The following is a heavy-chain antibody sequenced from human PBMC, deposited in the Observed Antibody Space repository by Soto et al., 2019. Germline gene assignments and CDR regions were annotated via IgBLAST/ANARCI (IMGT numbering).Heavy chain of an antibody. CDR2: INTDGSST. V-gene: IGHV3-74*01. CDR3: AKRGVDTFGLSY. D-gene: IGHD3-10*01. CDR1: GFTFSSFW. Sequence: EVQLVESGGGLVQPGGSLRLSCAVSGFTFSSFWMHWVRQAPGEGLVWVSRINTDGSSTSYADSVKGRFTISRDNAKNRLYQQMNCLRVEDTAMYYCAKRGVDTFGLSYWGQGTLVTVSS. J-gene: IGHJ4*02.